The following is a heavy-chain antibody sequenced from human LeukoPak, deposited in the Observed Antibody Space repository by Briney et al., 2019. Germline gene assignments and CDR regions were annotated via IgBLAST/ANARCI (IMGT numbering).Heavy chain of an antibody. CDR1: GFTFDHYA. J-gene: IGHJ6*03. CDR2: VKQDGSEK. D-gene: IGHD3-16*01. V-gene: IGHV3-7*01. Sequence: GGSLRLSCTASGFTFDHYAMSWVRQAPGKGLEWVANVKQDGSEKYYVDSVKGRFTVSRDNAKNSLYLQMNSLRVEDTAVYYCARDLTSAYWTPGGYYYYMDVWGTGTTVTVSS. CDR3: ARDLTSAYWTPGGYYYYMDV.